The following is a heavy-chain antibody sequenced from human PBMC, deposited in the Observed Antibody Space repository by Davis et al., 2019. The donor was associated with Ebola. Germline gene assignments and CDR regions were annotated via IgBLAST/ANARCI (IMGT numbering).Heavy chain of an antibody. CDR3: AREAASPFDY. CDR2: ISYDGSNK. D-gene: IGHD2-15*01. CDR1: GFTFSSYA. J-gene: IGHJ4*02. V-gene: IGHV3-30-3*01. Sequence: GESLKISCAASGFTFSSYAMHWVRQAPGKGLEWVAVISYDGSNKYYADSVKGRFTISRDNAKNSLYLQMNSLRAEDTAVYYCAREAASPFDYWGQGTLVTVSS.